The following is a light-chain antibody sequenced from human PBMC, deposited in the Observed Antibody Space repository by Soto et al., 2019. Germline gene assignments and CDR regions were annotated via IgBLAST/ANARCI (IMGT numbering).Light chain of an antibody. CDR2: GAS. Sequence: EIVLTQSPCTLSLSPGERGTLSCRASQSVSSGYLAWYQQKPGQAPRLLIYGASSRATGIPVRFSGSGSGTDFTLTISRLEPEDFAVYYCQRYGTSTTFGQGTKVDIK. CDR3: QRYGTSTT. CDR1: QSVSSGY. V-gene: IGKV3-20*01. J-gene: IGKJ1*01.